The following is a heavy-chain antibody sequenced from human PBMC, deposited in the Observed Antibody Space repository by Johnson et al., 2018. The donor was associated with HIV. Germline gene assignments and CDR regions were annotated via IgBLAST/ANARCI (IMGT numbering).Heavy chain of an antibody. V-gene: IGHV3-74*01. CDR2: IKTDGSST. CDR3: ARDRQAVRGTFDI. D-gene: IGHD6-19*01. Sequence: VQLVESGGGLVQPGGSLRLSCAASGFTFRSYAMHWVRQAPGKGLVWVSRIKTDGSSTSYADSVKGRFTISRDNAKNSLYLQMNSLRAEDTALYYCARDRQAVRGTFDIWGQGTMVTVSS. J-gene: IGHJ3*02. CDR1: GFTFRSYA.